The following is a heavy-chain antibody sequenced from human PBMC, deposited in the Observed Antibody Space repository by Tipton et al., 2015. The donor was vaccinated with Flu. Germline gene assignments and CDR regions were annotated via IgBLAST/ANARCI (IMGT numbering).Heavy chain of an antibody. J-gene: IGHJ6*02. V-gene: IGHV3-23*01. D-gene: IGHD2-2*02. CDR2: ISGSGGST. CDR3: AKGGDCSSTSCYRGYYYGMDV. CDR1: GFTFSSYA. Sequence: SLRLSCAASGFTFSSYAMSWVRQAPGKGPEWVSAISGSGGSTYYADSVKGRFTISRDNSKNTLYLQMNSLRAEDTAVYYCAKGGDCSSTSCYRGYYYGMDVWGQGTTVTVSS.